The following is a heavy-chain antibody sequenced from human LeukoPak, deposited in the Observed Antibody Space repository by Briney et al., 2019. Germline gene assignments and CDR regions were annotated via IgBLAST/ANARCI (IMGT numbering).Heavy chain of an antibody. CDR1: GYTFTSYG. Sequence: ASVKVSCKASGYTFTSYGISWVRQAPGQGLEWMGWISAYNGNTNYAQKLQGRVTMTTDTSTSAAYMELRSLRSDDTAVYYCARDRAHTAMVYPADYWGQGTLVTVSS. CDR2: ISAYNGNT. CDR3: ARDRAHTAMVYPADY. J-gene: IGHJ4*02. D-gene: IGHD5-18*01. V-gene: IGHV1-18*01.